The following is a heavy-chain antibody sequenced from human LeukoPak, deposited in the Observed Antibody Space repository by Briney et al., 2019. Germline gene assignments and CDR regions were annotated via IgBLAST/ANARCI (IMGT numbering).Heavy chain of an antibody. D-gene: IGHD5-12*01. J-gene: IGHJ5*02. CDR2: IIPIFGTA. CDR3: ATGGNWFDP. V-gene: IGHV1-69*13. Sequence: ASVKVSCKASGYTFTSCGISWVRQAPGQGLEWMGGIIPIFGTANYAQKFQGRVTITADESTSTAYMELSSLRSEDTAVYYCATGGNWFDPWGQGTLVTVSS. CDR1: GYTFTSCG.